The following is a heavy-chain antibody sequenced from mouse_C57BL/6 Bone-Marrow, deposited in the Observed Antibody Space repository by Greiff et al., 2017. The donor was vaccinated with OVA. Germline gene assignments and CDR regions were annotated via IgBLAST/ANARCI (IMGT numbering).Heavy chain of an antibody. Sequence: EVKLVESGGGLVKPGGSLKLSCAASGFTFSDYGMHWVRQAPEKGLEWVAYISSGSSTIYYADTVKGRFTISRDNAENTLFLQMTSLRSEDTAMNYWAVFITPCAMDYWGQGTSVTVSS. D-gene: IGHD1-1*01. V-gene: IGHV5-17*01. CDR2: ISSGSSTI. CDR3: AVFITPCAMDY. CDR1: GFTFSDYG. J-gene: IGHJ4*01.